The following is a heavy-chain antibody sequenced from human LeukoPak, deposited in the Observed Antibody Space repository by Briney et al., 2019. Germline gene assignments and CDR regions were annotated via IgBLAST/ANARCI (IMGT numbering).Heavy chain of an antibody. CDR3: ARWGYSYGSDY. V-gene: IGHV3-21*06. J-gene: IGHJ4*02. CDR1: GFTFSSYS. D-gene: IGHD5-18*01. CDR2: LSGSSTYI. Sequence: GGSLRLSCAAPGFTFSSYSMNWVRQAPGKGLEWVSSLSGSSTYIFYADSVKGRFTISRDNAKNSLYLQMNSLRAEDTAVYYCARWGYSYGSDYWGQGTLVTVSS.